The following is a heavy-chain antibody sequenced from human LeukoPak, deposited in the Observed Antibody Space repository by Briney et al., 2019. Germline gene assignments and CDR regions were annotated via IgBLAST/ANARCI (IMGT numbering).Heavy chain of an antibody. D-gene: IGHD5/OR15-5a*01. Sequence: PGGSLRLSCAASGFTVSSNYMSWVRQAPGKGPEWVAGINQDGSEKYYVDSVKGRFTISRDNAKNSLYLQMNSLRAEDTAVYYCARDVSYWGQGTLVTVSS. CDR3: ARDVSY. J-gene: IGHJ4*02. CDR1: GFTVSSNY. V-gene: IGHV3-7*01. CDR2: INQDGSEK.